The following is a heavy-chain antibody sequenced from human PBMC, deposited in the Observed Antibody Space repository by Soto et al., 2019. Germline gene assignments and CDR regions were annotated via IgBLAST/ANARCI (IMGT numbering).Heavy chain of an antibody. Sequence: PSETLSLTCTVSGGSISSGDYYWSWIRQPPGKGLEWIGYIYYSGSTYYNPSLKSRVTIPVDTSKNQFSLKLSSVTAADTAVYYCARVDYDILTGYSPFDYWGQGTLVTVSS. CDR3: ARVDYDILTGYSPFDY. CDR1: GGSISSGDYY. J-gene: IGHJ4*02. V-gene: IGHV4-30-4*01. D-gene: IGHD3-9*01. CDR2: IYYSGST.